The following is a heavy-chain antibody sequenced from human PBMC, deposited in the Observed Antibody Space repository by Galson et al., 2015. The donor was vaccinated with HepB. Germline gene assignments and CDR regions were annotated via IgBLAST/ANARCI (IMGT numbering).Heavy chain of an antibody. D-gene: IGHD2-21*01. V-gene: IGHV3-21*01. CDR1: GFTFSSYS. Sequence: SLRLSCAASGFTFSSYSMNWVRQAPGKGLEWVSSISSSSSYIYYADSVKGRFTISRDNAKNSLYLQMNSLRAEDTAVYYCASCVDPLLPDAFDIWGQGTMVTASS. CDR2: ISSSSSYI. J-gene: IGHJ3*02. CDR3: ASCVDPLLPDAFDI.